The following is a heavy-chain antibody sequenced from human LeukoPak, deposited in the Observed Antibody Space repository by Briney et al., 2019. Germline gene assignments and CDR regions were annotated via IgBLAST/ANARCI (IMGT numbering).Heavy chain of an antibody. Sequence: ASVKVSCKASGYTFTSNAMHWVRQAPGQRLEWMGWINAGNGNTKYSQKFQGRVTITRDTSASTAYMELSSLRFEDTAMYYCAIIVGATLGYWGQGTLVTVSS. CDR1: GYTFTSNA. D-gene: IGHD1-26*01. V-gene: IGHV1-3*01. CDR2: INAGNGNT. CDR3: AIIVGATLGY. J-gene: IGHJ4*02.